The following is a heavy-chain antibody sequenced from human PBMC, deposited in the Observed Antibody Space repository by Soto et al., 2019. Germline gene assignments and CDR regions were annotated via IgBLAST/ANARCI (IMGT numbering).Heavy chain of an antibody. CDR3: AKDRRNGVVVTAIPV. CDR2: ISYDGSNK. CDR1: GFTFSSYG. Sequence: QVQLVESGGGVVQPGRSLRLSCAASGFTFSSYGMHWVRQAPGKGLEWVAVISYDGSNKYYADSVKGRFTISRDNSKNTLYLQMNSLRAEDTAVYYCAKDRRNGVVVTAIPVWGQGTLVTVSS. D-gene: IGHD2-21*02. V-gene: IGHV3-30*18. J-gene: IGHJ4*02.